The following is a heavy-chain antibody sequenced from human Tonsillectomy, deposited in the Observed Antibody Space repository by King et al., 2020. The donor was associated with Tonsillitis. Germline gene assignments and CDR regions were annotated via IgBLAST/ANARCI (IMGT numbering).Heavy chain of an antibody. CDR2: ISVSGGSQ. CDR1: GFPVNNYA. J-gene: IGHJ3*02. D-gene: IGHD1-26*01. V-gene: IGHV3-23*04. Sequence: VQLVESGGGLVHPGGSLRLSCAASGFPVNNYAMSWVRQPPGKGLEWVSAISVSGGSQYYAYSVKGRFTISRDNSKNTQYLQMNSLRVEDTAVYYCAKELGDEVGDGFDIWGQGTMVTVTS. CDR3: AKELGDEVGDGFDI.